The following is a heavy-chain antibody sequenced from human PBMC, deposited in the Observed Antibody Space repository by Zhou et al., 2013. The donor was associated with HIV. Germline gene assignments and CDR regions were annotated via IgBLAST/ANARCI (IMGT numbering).Heavy chain of an antibody. J-gene: IGHJ6*02. CDR3: VRAPPRDGLYYYDGLDV. V-gene: IGHV1-69*14. Sequence: QVHLVQSGPEVKKPGSSVKVSCRTSGGAFSNYAITWVRQAPGQGLEWMGGVVPSLGTANYAQKFQGRVTITADKFTSTAYMDLISLRSEDTAVYFCVRAPPRDGLYYYDGLDVWGQGTTVTVSS. CDR1: GGAFSNYA. CDR2: VVPSLGTA.